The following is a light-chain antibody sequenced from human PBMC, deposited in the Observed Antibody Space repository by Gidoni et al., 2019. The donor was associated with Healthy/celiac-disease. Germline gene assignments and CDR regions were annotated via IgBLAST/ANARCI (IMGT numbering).Light chain of an antibody. J-gene: IGLJ2*01. V-gene: IGLV2-14*01. CDR1: SRVAGGNNY. CDR3: SSYASSDILL. CDR2: DVS. Sequence: QSALTQPASVSGYPGQAITISCTGTSRVAGGNNYFSWYQQHPGKAPKLMIYDVSNRPSGVSNRFSGSKSGNTASLTISGLQAEDEADYYCSSYASSDILLFGGGTKLTVL.